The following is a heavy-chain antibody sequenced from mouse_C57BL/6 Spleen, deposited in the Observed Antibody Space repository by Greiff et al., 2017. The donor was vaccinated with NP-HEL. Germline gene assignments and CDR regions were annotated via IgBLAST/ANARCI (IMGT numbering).Heavy chain of an antibody. V-gene: IGHV1-81*01. CDR3: ARRGDYDKEFDV. J-gene: IGHJ1*03. D-gene: IGHD2-4*01. CDR1: GYTFTSYG. CDR2: IYPRSGNT. Sequence: VQLQQSGAELARPGASVKLSCKASGYTFTSYGISWVKQRTGQGPEWIGEIYPRSGNTYYNEKFKGKATLTADKSSSTAYMELRSLTSEDSAVYFCARRGDYDKEFDVWGTGTTVTVSS.